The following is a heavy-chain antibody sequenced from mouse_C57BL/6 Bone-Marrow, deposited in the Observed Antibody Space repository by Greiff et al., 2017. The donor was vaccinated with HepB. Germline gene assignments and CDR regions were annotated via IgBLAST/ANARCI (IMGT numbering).Heavy chain of an antibody. CDR1: GFTFTDYC. V-gene: IGHV7-4*01. D-gene: IGHD1-1*01. CDR3: VKTVSYGGGYTWLAY. Sequence: EVNLVESGGGLVQPGASLRLSCAASGFTFTDYCMSWVRQPPGKAPEWFALISNKANGYKTEYTATVKGRFTISKDNSQNILYLQVNTLRAEDSATYYYVKTVSYGGGYTWLAYWGQGTLVTVAA. CDR2: ISNKANGYKT. J-gene: IGHJ3*01.